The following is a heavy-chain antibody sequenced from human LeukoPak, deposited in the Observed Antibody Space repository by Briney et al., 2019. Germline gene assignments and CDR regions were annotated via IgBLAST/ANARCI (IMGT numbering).Heavy chain of an antibody. V-gene: IGHV3-73*01. Sequence: GALRLSCAASGFTFSGSAMHWVRQASGKGLEWVGRIRSKANSYATAYAASVKGRFTISRDNAKKSLYLQMNSLRAEDTAVYYCARDFAGLHYWGQGTLVTVSS. CDR1: GFTFSGSA. D-gene: IGHD3-3*01. J-gene: IGHJ4*02. CDR3: ARDFAGLHY. CDR2: IRSKANSYAT.